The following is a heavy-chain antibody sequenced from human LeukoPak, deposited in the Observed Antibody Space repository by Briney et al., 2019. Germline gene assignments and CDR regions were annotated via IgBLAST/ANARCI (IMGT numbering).Heavy chain of an antibody. J-gene: IGHJ4*02. CDR2: IASDGSST. D-gene: IGHD4-23*01. CDR1: GFTFSSYW. V-gene: IGHV3-74*01. Sequence: GGSLRLSCEASGFTFSSYWVHWVRQAPGKGLVWVSRIASDGSSTTYADSVKGRFSISRDNAKNTLYLQMNSLRVEDTAVYYCARGRPHGNDYWGQGPLVTVSS. CDR3: ARGRPHGNDY.